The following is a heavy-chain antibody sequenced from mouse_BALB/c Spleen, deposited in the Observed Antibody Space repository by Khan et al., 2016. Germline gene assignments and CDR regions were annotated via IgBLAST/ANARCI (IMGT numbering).Heavy chain of an antibody. V-gene: IGHV3-6*02. Sequence: EVQLQESGPGLVKPSQSLSLTCSVTGYSITSGYYWNWIRQFPGNKLEWMGYISYDGSNNYNPSLKNRISITRDTTKNQFFLKLTVTTTEDTATDYCAREDYYGYYFDYWGQGTTLTVSS. CDR2: ISYDGSN. CDR3: AREDYYGYYFDY. D-gene: IGHD1-2*01. CDR1: GYSITSGYY. J-gene: IGHJ2*01.